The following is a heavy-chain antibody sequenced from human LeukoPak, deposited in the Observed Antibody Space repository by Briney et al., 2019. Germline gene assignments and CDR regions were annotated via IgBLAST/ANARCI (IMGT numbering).Heavy chain of an antibody. V-gene: IGHV1-2*02. J-gene: IGHJ4*01. CDR3: ARNPGKHCCGDLSGDY. D-gene: IGHD2-21*01. CDR2: INPNSGGT. CDR1: GYTFTGYY. Sequence: ASVKVSCKASGYTFTGYYMHWVRQAPGQGLEWMGWINPNSGGTNYAQKFQGRVTMTRDTSISTAYMELSRLRSDDTAVYFCARNPGKHCCGDLSGDYWGQGTLVTVSS.